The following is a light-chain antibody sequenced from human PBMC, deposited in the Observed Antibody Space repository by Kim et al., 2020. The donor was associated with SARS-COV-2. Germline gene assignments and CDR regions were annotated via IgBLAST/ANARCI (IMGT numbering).Light chain of an antibody. J-gene: IGKJ4*01. Sequence: EIVLTQSPGTLSLSPGERATLSCRVSQSISSRYLAWYQQKPGQAPRLLIYGASSRGTGIPDRFSGSGSGTDFTLTISGLEPEDSAVYYCQQYGRSPLTFGGGTKVEIK. CDR1: QSISSRY. CDR3: QQYGRSPLT. CDR2: GAS. V-gene: IGKV3-20*01.